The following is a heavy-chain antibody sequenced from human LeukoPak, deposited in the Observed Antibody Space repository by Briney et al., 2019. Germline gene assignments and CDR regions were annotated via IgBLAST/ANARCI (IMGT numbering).Heavy chain of an antibody. CDR3: ARDQSGARGGYYPTSHYYYYYYMDV. J-gene: IGHJ6*03. D-gene: IGHD3-3*01. V-gene: IGHV4-61*02. CDR2: IYTSGST. Sequence: PPQTLSLTCTVSGGSISSGSYYWSWIRQPAGKGLEWIGRIYTSGSTNYNPSLKSRVTISVDTSKNQFSLKLSSVTAADTAVYYCARDQSGARGGYYPTSHYYYYYYMDVWGKGTTATVSS. CDR1: GGSISSGSYY.